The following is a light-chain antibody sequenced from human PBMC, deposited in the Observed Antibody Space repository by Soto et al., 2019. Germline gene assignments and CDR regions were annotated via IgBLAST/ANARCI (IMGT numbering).Light chain of an antibody. J-gene: IGLJ1*01. CDR1: SSDVGGYNY. V-gene: IGLV2-14*01. CDR3: SSYTSGSTLV. Sequence: QSVLTQPASVSGSPGQSITISCTGTSSDVGGYNYVSWYQQHPGKAPKLMIYEVSNRPSGVSNRFSGSKSGNTASLTISGLQAEDEADYYCSSYTSGSTLVFGTGTKVA. CDR2: EVS.